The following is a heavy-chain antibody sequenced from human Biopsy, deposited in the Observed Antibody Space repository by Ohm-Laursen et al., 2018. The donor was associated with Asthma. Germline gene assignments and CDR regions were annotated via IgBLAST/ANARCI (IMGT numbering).Heavy chain of an antibody. CDR3: ARGKTWGRSYYFDY. CDR2: IFFDGSNK. CDR1: GFTFHNYV. Sequence: SLRLSCAASGFTFHNYVMHWVRQAPGKGLEWVAGIFFDGSNKHYAGSVKGRFTISRDNSKDTLYLQVNSLRGDDTAVYYCARGKTWGRSYYFDYWGQGTLVTVSS. J-gene: IGHJ4*02. D-gene: IGHD6-6*01. V-gene: IGHV3-30-3*01.